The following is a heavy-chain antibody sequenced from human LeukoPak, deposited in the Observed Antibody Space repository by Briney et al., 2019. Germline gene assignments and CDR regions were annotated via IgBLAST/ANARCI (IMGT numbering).Heavy chain of an antibody. Sequence: SQTLSLTCTVSGGSISSGGYYWSWIRQHPGKGLEWIGYIYYSGSTYYNPSLKSRVTISVDTSKNQFSLKLSSVTAADTAVYYCARVGVDSSGYYYVAFEIWGQGTMVTVSS. CDR2: IYYSGST. D-gene: IGHD3-22*01. CDR3: ARVGVDSSGYYYVAFEI. J-gene: IGHJ3*02. CDR1: GGSISSGGYY. V-gene: IGHV4-31*03.